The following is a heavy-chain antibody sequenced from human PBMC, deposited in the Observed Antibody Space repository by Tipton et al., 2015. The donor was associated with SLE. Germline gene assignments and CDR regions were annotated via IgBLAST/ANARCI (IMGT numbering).Heavy chain of an antibody. V-gene: IGHV4-59*01. CDR2: IYYSGST. Sequence: LSLTCTVSGVSISSYFWSWIRQPPGKGLEWIAYIYYSGSTNYNPSLKSRVTISVDTSKNQFPLRLSSVTAADTAVYYCARERGGGNSDAFDIWGQGTMVTVSS. CDR3: ARERGGGNSDAFDI. J-gene: IGHJ3*02. CDR1: GVSISSYF. D-gene: IGHD4-23*01.